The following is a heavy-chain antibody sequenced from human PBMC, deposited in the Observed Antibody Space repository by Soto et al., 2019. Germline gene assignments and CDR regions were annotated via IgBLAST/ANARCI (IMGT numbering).Heavy chain of an antibody. J-gene: IGHJ6*02. CDR1: GFTFSSYS. CDR2: ISSSSSYI. V-gene: IGHV3-21*01. D-gene: IGHD5-12*01. CDR3: ARADSGYDDYYYYYGMDV. Sequence: GGSLRLSCAASGFTFSSYSMNWVRQAPGKGLEWVSSISSSSSYIYYADSVKGRFTISRDNAKNSLYLQMNSLRAEDTAVYYCARADSGYDDYYYYYGMDVWGQGTTVTVSS.